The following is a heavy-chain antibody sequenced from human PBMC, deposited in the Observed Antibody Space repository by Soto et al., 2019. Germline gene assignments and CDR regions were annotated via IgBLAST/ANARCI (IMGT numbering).Heavy chain of an antibody. CDR2: IIPIFGTA. D-gene: IGHD6-13*01. V-gene: IGHV1-69*13. J-gene: IGHJ3*02. CDR3: ARNFQQQLAPGAFDI. CDR1: GGTFSSYA. Sequence: SVKVSCKASGGTFSSYAISWVRQAPGQGLEWMGGIIPIFGTANYAQKFQGRVTITADESTSTAYMELSSLRSEDTAVYYCARNFQQQLAPGAFDIWGQGTMVTVSS.